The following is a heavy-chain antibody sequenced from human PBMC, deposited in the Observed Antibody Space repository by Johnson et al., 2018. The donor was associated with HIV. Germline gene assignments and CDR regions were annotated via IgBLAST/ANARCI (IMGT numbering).Heavy chain of an antibody. CDR2: ISYDGSNK. D-gene: IGHD3-3*01. Sequence: QVQLVESGGGVVQPGGSLRLSCAASGFTFSSYAMHWVRQAPGKGLEWVAVISYDGSNKYYADSVKGRFTISRDNSKNSLYLQMNSLRAEDTAVYYCARDGMHYYFWSGYAPDAFDIWGQGTMVTVSS. CDR1: GFTFSSYA. CDR3: ARDGMHYYFWSGYAPDAFDI. V-gene: IGHV3-30-3*01. J-gene: IGHJ3*02.